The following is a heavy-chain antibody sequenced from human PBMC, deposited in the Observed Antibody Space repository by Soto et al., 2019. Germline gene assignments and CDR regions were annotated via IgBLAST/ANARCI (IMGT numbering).Heavy chain of an antibody. D-gene: IGHD2-2*01. CDR3: TRHFDIVVVPDYYYYYGMDV. CDR2: IRSKANSYAT. J-gene: IGHJ6*02. CDR1: GFTFSGSA. Sequence: GGSLRLSCAASGFTFSGSAMHWVRQASGKGLEWVGRIRSKANSYATAYAASVKGRFTISRDDSKNTAYLQMNSLKTEDTAVYYCTRHFDIVVVPDYYYYYGMDVWGQGTTVTVSS. V-gene: IGHV3-73*01.